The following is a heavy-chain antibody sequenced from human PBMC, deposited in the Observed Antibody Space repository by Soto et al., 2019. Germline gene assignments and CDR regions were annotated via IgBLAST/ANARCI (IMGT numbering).Heavy chain of an antibody. V-gene: IGHV1-69*01. Sequence: QVQLVQSGAEVKKPGSSVKVSCKASGGTSSSYAINWVRQAPGQGLEWMGGIIPIFGTANYAQKLQGRVKIIADESTSTSYIELGSLRSEDTAVYYCARGSGISVDAMDVWGQGTTVTVSS. J-gene: IGHJ6*02. CDR3: ARGSGISVDAMDV. CDR2: IIPIFGTA. CDR1: GGTSSSYA. D-gene: IGHD3-3*02.